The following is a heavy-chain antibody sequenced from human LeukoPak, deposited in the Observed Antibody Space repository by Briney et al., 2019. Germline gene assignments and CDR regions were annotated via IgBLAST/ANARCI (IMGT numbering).Heavy chain of an antibody. J-gene: IGHJ4*02. CDR2: IYYSGST. CDR3: AREKKALLWFGLIDY. V-gene: IGHV4-31*02. CDR1: GFTFSDYY. Sequence: LRLSCAASGFTFSDYYMSWIRQAPGKGLEWIGYIYYSGSTYYNPSLKSRVTISVDTSKNQFSLKLSSVTAADTAVYYCAREKKALLWFGLIDYWGQGTLVTVSS. D-gene: IGHD3-10*01.